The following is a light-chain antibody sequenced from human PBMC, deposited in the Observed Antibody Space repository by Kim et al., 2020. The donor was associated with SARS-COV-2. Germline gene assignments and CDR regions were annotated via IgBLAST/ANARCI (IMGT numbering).Light chain of an antibody. V-gene: IGKV1-12*01. J-gene: IGKJ2*01. CDR1: QGSSSW. Sequence: SVGDRVTITCRASQGSSSWLVWYQQKPGKAPKRLIHGGTNLQSGVPSRFSGSESETDFTLTISSLQPEDFATYYCQQVSSFPYTFGLGTKVDIK. CDR2: GGT. CDR3: QQVSSFPYT.